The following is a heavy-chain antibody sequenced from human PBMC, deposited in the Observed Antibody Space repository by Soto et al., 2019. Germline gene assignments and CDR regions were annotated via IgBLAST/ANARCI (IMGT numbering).Heavy chain of an antibody. CDR3: ARGDYYDSSGKPWFDP. V-gene: IGHV4-31*03. D-gene: IGHD3-22*01. J-gene: IGHJ5*02. CDR1: GGSISSGGYY. CDR2: IYYSGST. Sequence: SETLSLTCTVSGGSISSGGYYWSWIRQHPGKGLEWIGYIYYSGSTYYNPSLKSRVTISVDTSKNQFSLKLSSVTAADTAVCYCARGDYYDSSGKPWFDPWGQGTLVTVSS.